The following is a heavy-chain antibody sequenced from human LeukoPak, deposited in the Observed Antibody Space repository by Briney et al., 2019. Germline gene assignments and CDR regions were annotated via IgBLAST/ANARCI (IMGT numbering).Heavy chain of an antibody. J-gene: IGHJ5*01. D-gene: IGHD3-22*01. CDR1: GGSISSYY. V-gene: IGHV4-59*01. CDR2: IYYSGST. CDR3: ATHDSAVMVTSAFDF. Sequence: SETLSLTCTVSGGSISSYYWNWIRQPPGKGLEWIGYIYYSGSTNYNPSLKSRVTISLDMPKNQFSLNLNSVTAADTAVYYCATHDSAVMVTSAFDFWGQGILVTVSS.